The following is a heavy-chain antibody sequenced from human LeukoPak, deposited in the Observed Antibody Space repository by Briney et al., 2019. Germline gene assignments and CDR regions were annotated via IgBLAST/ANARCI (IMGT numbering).Heavy chain of an antibody. V-gene: IGHV1-2*04. D-gene: IGHD3-10*01. J-gene: IGHJ4*02. CDR2: INPNSGGT. CDR1: GYTFTGYY. Sequence: ASVKVSCKASGYTFTGYYMHWVRQAPGQGLEWMGWINPNSGGTNYAQKFQGWVTKTRDTSISTAYMELSRLRSDDTAVYYCARVGYYGSRYFDYWGQGTLVTVSS. CDR3: ARVGYYGSRYFDY.